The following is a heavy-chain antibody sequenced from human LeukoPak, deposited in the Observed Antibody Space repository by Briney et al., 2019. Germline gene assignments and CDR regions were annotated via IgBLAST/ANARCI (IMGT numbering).Heavy chain of an antibody. CDR2: IYHSGST. D-gene: IGHD2-21*02. J-gene: IGHJ4*02. CDR3: ARAYCGGDCYSYYFDY. V-gene: IGHV4-30-2*01. CDR1: GGSISSGGYS. Sequence: SETLSLTCAVSGGSISSGGYSWSWIRQPPGKGLEWIGYIYHSGSTYYNPSLKSRVTISVDRSKNRFSLKLSSVTAADTAVYYCARAYCGGDCYSYYFDYWGQGTLVTVSS.